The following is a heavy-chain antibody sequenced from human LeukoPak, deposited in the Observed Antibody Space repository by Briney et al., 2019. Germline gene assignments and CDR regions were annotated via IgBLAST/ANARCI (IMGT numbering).Heavy chain of an antibody. V-gene: IGHV3-23*01. CDR2: ISGSGGST. J-gene: IGHJ4*02. Sequence: GGSLRLPCAASGFTFSSYAMSWVRQAPGKGLEWVSAISGSGGSTYYADSVKGRFTISRDNSKNTLYLQMNSLRAEDTAVYYCAKDPRRYDILTGYSDYWGQGTLVTVSS. CDR1: GFTFSSYA. CDR3: AKDPRRYDILTGYSDY. D-gene: IGHD3-9*01.